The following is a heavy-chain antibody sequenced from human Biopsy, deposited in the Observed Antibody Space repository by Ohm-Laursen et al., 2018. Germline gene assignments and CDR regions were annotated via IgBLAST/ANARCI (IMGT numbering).Heavy chain of an antibody. Sequence: GASVKVSCKASGYTFTSHDINWVRQATGQGLEWKGWMSPNTGNTVYAQRFQDRVTMTSDTSTGTAYMELTSLTSDDTAVYFCARWETTLGRSLDSWGQGTLVAVSS. D-gene: IGHD1-26*01. J-gene: IGHJ4*02. CDR1: GYTFTSHD. CDR3: ARWETTLGRSLDS. V-gene: IGHV1-8*01. CDR2: MSPNTGNT.